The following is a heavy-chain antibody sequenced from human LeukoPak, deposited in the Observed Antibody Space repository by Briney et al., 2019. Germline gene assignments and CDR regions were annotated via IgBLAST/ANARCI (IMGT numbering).Heavy chain of an antibody. Sequence: GGSLRLSCAASGFTFSSHWMHWVRQAPGKGPMWVSRINSDGSNTKYAESVKGRFTISRDNAKNTLHLQMNSLRAEDTAVYYCAGGSIGVSGTRNSLDYWGQGILVTVSS. CDR1: GFTFSSHW. J-gene: IGHJ4*02. D-gene: IGHD6-19*01. V-gene: IGHV3-74*03. CDR2: INSDGSNT. CDR3: AGGSIGVSGTRNSLDY.